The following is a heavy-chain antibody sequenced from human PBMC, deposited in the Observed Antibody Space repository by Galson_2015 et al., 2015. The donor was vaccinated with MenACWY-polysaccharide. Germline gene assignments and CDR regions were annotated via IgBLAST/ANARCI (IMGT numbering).Heavy chain of an antibody. D-gene: IGHD1-26*01. Sequence: SLRLSCAASGFTFDVYAMHWVRQAPGKGLEWVSGISWNSGSIGYADSVKGRFTISRDNAKNSLYLQMNSLRAEDTALYYCAKADGWEIGGYYFDYWGQGTLVTVSS. CDR1: GFTFDVYA. V-gene: IGHV3-9*01. CDR2: ISWNSGSI. CDR3: AKADGWEIGGYYFDY. J-gene: IGHJ4*02.